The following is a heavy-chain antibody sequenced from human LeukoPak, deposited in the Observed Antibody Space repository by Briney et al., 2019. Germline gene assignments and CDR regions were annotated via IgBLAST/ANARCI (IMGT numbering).Heavy chain of an antibody. V-gene: IGHV1-69*01. CDR3: ARDGMITFGGVISSTHYFDY. CDR2: IIPIFGTA. Sequence: GSSVKVSCKASGGTFSSYAISWVRQAPGQGLEWMGGIIPIFGTANYAQKFQGRVTITADESTSTAYMELSSLRSEDTAVYYCARDGMITFGGVISSTHYFDYWGQGTLVTVSS. D-gene: IGHD3-16*02. J-gene: IGHJ4*02. CDR1: GGTFSSYA.